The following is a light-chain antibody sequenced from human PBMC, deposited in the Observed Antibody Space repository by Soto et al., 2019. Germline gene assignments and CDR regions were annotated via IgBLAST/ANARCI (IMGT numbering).Light chain of an antibody. V-gene: IGKV4-1*01. Sequence: DIVMTQSPDSLAVSLGERATINCKSRQSVLYSSNNKNYLAWYQQKPRQPPKLLIYWASTRESGVPDRFSGSGSGTDFTLTISSLQAEDVAVYYCQQYYSTPLAFGQGTKVEIK. J-gene: IGKJ1*01. CDR3: QQYYSTPLA. CDR1: QSVLYSSNNKNY. CDR2: WAS.